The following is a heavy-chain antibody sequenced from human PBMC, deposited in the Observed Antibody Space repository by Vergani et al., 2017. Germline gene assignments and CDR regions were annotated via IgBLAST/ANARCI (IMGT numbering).Heavy chain of an antibody. CDR2: IYPGDSDT. CDR3: ARSMVRGVTTIHPCDY. Sequence: EVQPVQSGAEVKKPGESLKISCKGSGYSFTSYWIGWVRQMPGKGLEWMGIIYPGDSDTRYSPSFQGQVTISADKSISTAYLQWSSLKASDTAMYYCARSMVRGVTTIHPCDYWGQGTLGTVSS. CDR1: GYSFTSYW. D-gene: IGHD3-10*01. V-gene: IGHV5-51*01. J-gene: IGHJ4*02.